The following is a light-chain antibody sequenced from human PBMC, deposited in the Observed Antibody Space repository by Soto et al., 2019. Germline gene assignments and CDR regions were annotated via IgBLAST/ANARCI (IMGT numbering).Light chain of an antibody. CDR1: SSNIGAGYD. CDR3: QSYDSSLSGRYVV. CDR2: GNS. Sequence: QSVLTQPPSVSGAPGQRVTISCTGSSSNIGAGYDVHWYQQLPGTAPKLLIYGNSNRPSGVPDRFSGSKSGTSASLAITGLQAEDEADYYCQSYDSSLSGRYVVFGGGTQLTVL. V-gene: IGLV1-40*01. J-gene: IGLJ2*01.